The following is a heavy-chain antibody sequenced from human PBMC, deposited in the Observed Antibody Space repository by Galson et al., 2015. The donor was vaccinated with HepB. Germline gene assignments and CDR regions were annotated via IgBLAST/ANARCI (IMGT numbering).Heavy chain of an antibody. J-gene: IGHJ6*02. V-gene: IGHV6-1*01. CDR3: ARTRFGSGTTYGLDV. Sequence: CAISGDSVSANSAAWNWIRQSPSNGLEWLGRTFYRSNWHSEYAASVRSRMTINADTSKNEFSLQLNSVTPEDTAVYYCARTRFGSGTTYGLDVWGQGTTVTVSS. D-gene: IGHD6-19*01. CDR2: TFYRSNWHS. CDR1: GDSVSANSAA.